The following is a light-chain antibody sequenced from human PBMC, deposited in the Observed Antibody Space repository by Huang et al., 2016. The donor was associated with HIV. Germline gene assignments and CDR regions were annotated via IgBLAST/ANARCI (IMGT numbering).Light chain of an antibody. V-gene: IGKV3-15*01. CDR3: QQYNIWPPYT. J-gene: IGKJ2*01. CDR1: QSVSSN. CDR2: GAS. Sequence: EIVMTQFPATLSVYPGERANLSCRASQSVSSNLAWYQHKPGQAPRLLIHGASARAPGIPARFSGSGSGTEFTLTISSLQSEDLAVYYCQQYNIWPPYTFGQGTKLDIK.